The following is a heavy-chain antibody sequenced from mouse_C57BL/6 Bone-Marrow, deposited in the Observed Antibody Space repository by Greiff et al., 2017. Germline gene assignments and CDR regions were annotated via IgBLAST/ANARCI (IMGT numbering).Heavy chain of an antibody. CDR3: ARHDYDYGFDY. Sequence: EVKLMESGGGLVKPGGSLKLSCAASGFTFSSYTMSWVRQTPEKRLEWVATISGGGGNTYYPDSVKGRFTISRDNAKNTLYLQMSSLRSEDTALYYCARHDYDYGFDYWGQGTTLTVSS. J-gene: IGHJ2*01. CDR2: ISGGGGNT. D-gene: IGHD2-4*01. V-gene: IGHV5-9*01. CDR1: GFTFSSYT.